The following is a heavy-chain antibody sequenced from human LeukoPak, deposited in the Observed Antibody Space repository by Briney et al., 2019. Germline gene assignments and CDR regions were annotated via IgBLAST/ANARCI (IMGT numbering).Heavy chain of an antibody. CDR3: AQTTSSWT. V-gene: IGHV4-39*01. D-gene: IGHD6-13*01. J-gene: IGHJ4*02. CDR2: ICYSGST. Sequence: PSETLSLTCTVSGGSISSRSYCWGWIRQPPVKGLEWIGSICYSGSTYYNPSLKSRVTISEDTSKNQFSLKLSSVTAADTAIYYCAQTTSSWTWGQGTLVTVSS. CDR1: GGSISSRSYC.